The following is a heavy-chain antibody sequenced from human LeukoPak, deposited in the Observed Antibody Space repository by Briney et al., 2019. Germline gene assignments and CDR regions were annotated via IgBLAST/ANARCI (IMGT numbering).Heavy chain of an antibody. J-gene: IGHJ4*02. V-gene: IGHV3-21*01. CDR3: ARGTIAVVPIPDY. CDR1: GFTFSSYS. D-gene: IGHD6-19*01. CDR2: ISSSSSYI. Sequence: PGGSLRLSCAASGFTFSSYSMNWVRQAPGKGLEWVSSISSSSSYIYYADSVKGRFTISRDNAKNSLYLQMNSLRAEDTAVYYCARGTIAVVPIPDYWGQGTLVTVSS.